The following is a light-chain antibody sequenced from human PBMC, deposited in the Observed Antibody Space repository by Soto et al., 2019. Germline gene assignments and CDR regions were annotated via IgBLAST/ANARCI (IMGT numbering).Light chain of an antibody. CDR3: QSYDSSLSVV. CDR2: VNK. Sequence: QSALTQPPSVSGAPGQRVTISCTGSSSNIGAGYDVHWYQQLPGTAPKLLIYVNKNRPSGVPDRFSGSKSGTSASLAITGLQAEDEADYFCQSYDSSLSVVFGGGTKLTVL. CDR1: SSNIGAGYD. J-gene: IGLJ2*01. V-gene: IGLV1-40*01.